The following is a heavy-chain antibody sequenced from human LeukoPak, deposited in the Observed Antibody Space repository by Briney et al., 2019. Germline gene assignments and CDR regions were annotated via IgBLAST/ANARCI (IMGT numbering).Heavy chain of an antibody. CDR2: IYPGDSDT. CDR3: ARHHSSTYYDSSGYLGAFDI. Sequence: GESLKISCKGSGYSFTSYWIGWVRQMPGKGLEWMGIIYPGDSDTRYSPSFQGQVTISADKSISTAYLQWSSLKASDTAMYYCARHHSSTYYDSSGYLGAFDIWGQGTMVTVSS. J-gene: IGHJ3*02. D-gene: IGHD3-22*01. CDR1: GYSFTSYW. V-gene: IGHV5-51*01.